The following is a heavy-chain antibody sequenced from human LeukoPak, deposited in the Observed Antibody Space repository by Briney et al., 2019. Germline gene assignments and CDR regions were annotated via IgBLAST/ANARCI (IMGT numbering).Heavy chain of an antibody. CDR1: GFTFSNYW. J-gene: IGHJ4*02. D-gene: IGHD1-26*01. CDR2: ISGSGGST. CDR3: AKDLDRSYYFDY. V-gene: IGHV3-23*01. Sequence: GGSLRLSCAASGFTFSNYWMTWVRQAPGKGLEWVSAISGSGGSTYYADSVKGRSTISRDNSKNTLYLQMNSLRAEDTAVYYCAKDLDRSYYFDYWGQGTLVTVSS.